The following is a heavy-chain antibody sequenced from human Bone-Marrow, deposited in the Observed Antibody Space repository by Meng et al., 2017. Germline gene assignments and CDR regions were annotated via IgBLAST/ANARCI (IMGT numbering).Heavy chain of an antibody. D-gene: IGHD3-22*01. CDR1: GYSFTSYW. CDR2: IYPGDSDT. CDR3: ARSVYYYDSSGYYDRGYFDY. J-gene: IGHJ4*02. V-gene: IGHV5-51*01. Sequence: KVSCQGSGYSFTSYWIGWVRQMPGNGLEWMGIIYPGDSDTRYSPSFQGQVTISADKSISTAYLQWSSLKASDTAMYYCARSVYYYDSSGYYDRGYFDYWGQGTLVTVSS.